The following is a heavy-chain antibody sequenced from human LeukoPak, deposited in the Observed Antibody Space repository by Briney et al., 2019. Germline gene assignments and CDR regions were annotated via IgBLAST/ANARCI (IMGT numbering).Heavy chain of an antibody. J-gene: IGHJ4*02. CDR1: GFTFSSSA. CDR2: ISGSGGST. CDR3: AKDRAYGGNGISY. Sequence: GGSLRLSCVASGFTFSSSAMTWVRQAPGKGLEWVSGISGSGGSTYYADSVKGRFTISRDNSKNTLYLQMNSLRVEDTAVYYCAKDRAYGGNGISYWGQGTLVTVSS. V-gene: IGHV3-23*01. D-gene: IGHD4-23*01.